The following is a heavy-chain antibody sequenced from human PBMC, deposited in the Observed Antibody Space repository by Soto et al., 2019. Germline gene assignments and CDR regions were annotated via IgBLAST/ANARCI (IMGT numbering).Heavy chain of an antibody. D-gene: IGHD1-26*01. J-gene: IGHJ4*02. CDR1: GGTFYSYP. CDR3: AREGFSGTYYVH. CDR2: IIPLSGTA. Sequence: QVQLVQSGAQVKKPGSSVRVSCKASGGTFYSYPISWMRLAPGQGPEGMGGIIPLSGTAKYAQKFQGRVTITADESTSTVYMELTTLRFEDTAVYYCAREGFSGTYYVHWGQGTQLTVSS. V-gene: IGHV1-69*01.